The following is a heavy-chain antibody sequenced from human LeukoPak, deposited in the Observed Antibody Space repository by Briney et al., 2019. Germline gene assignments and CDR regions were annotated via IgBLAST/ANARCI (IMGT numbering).Heavy chain of an antibody. CDR3: ARKASGWYAFDI. J-gene: IGHJ3*02. V-gene: IGHV4-28*01. D-gene: IGHD6-19*01. CDR1: GXSISSNYW. CDR2: IYYSGST. Sequence: SDTLSLTCAVSGXSISSNYWWSWIRQSPEKGLEWIGYIYYSGSTHQNPSLQSRLTMSVDTPKNQFSLKLSSVTAVDTAVYYCARKASGWYAFDIWGQGTSVTVSS.